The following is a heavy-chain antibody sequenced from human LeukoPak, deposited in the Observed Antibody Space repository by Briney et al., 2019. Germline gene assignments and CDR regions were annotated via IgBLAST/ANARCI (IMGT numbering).Heavy chain of an antibody. Sequence: SETLSLTCAVSGYSISSGYYWGWIRQPPGKGREWIGSIYHSGSTYYNPSLNSRVTISVDTSKNRYSLKLSSVTAADTAVYYCAREISGGWFGELVDYWGQGTLVTVSS. V-gene: IGHV4-38-2*02. CDR2: IYHSGST. CDR1: GYSISSGYY. D-gene: IGHD3-10*01. CDR3: AREISGGWFGELVDY. J-gene: IGHJ4*02.